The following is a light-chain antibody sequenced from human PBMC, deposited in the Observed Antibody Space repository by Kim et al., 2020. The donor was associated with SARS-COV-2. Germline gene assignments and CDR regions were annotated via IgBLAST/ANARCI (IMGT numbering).Light chain of an antibody. V-gene: IGLV10-54*04. CDR3: SAWDSSLKGWV. J-gene: IGLJ3*02. Sequence: QARLTQPPSVSKDLRQTATLTCTGNNNNVGYEGAAWLQQHRGHPPRLLSYRNNDRPSGISERFSASRSGTTASLTITGLQPEDEADYYCSAWDSSLKGWVFGGGTQLTVL. CDR2: RNN. CDR1: NNNVGYEG.